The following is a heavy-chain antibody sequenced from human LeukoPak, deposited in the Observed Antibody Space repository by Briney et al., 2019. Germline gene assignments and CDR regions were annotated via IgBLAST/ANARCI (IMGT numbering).Heavy chain of an antibody. D-gene: IGHD3-22*01. V-gene: IGHV3-73*01. Sequence: GGSLRLSCAASGFIFSGCDMHWVRQASGKGLEWVGRITTKANNYATAYAASVKGRFTISRDDSENTAYLQMNSLKTEDTAVYYCTTNRSGYYWGQGTLVTVSS. J-gene: IGHJ4*02. CDR1: GFIFSGCD. CDR2: ITTKANNYAT. CDR3: TTNRSGYY.